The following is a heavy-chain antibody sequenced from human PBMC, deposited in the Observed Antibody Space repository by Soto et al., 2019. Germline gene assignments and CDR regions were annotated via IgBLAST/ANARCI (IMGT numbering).Heavy chain of an antibody. CDR3: ASATVVAATLDF. V-gene: IGHV3-21*01. D-gene: IGHD2-15*01. CDR2: ISSGSSNI. Sequence: EVQLVESGGGLVKPGGSLTLSCAGSGFAFRSYNMNWVRQPPGKGLEWVASISSGSSNIYYADSVKGRFTISRDNAKDSLYLQMDSLRAEDSAVYYCASATVVAATLDFWGQGTLLTVSS. CDR1: GFAFRSYN. J-gene: IGHJ4*02.